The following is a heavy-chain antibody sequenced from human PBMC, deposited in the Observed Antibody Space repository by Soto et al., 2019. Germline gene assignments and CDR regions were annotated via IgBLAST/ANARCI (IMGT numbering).Heavy chain of an antibody. V-gene: IGHV3-33*01. D-gene: IGHD6-19*01. J-gene: IGHJ6*02. CDR2: IWYDGSNK. Sequence: QVQLVESGGGVVQPGRSLRLSCAASGFTFSSYGMHWVRQAPGKGLEWVAVIWYDGSNKYYADSVKGRFTISRDNSKNTLYLQMNILRAEDTAVYYCARDGGIAVAGTFGMDVWGQGTTVTVSS. CDR3: ARDGGIAVAGTFGMDV. CDR1: GFTFSSYG.